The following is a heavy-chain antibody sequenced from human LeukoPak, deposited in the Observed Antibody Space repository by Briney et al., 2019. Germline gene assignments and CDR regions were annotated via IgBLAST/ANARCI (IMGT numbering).Heavy chain of an antibody. D-gene: IGHD6-13*01. CDR3: AKRGEGVSNAWYMNNWFDP. CDR1: GFSFSSFG. Sequence: GGSLRLSCAASGFSFSSFGMHWVRQAPGRGLEWVAVISYDGSHKYYVDSVKGRFTISRDNSKNTLYLQMNSLRAEDTAVYYCAKRGEGVSNAWYMNNWFDPWGQGTLVTVSS. CDR2: ISYDGSHK. V-gene: IGHV3-30*18. J-gene: IGHJ5*02.